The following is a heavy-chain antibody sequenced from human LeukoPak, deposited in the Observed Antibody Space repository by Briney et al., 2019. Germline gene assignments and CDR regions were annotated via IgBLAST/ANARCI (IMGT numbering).Heavy chain of an antibody. CDR2: ISSSGSTI. J-gene: IGHJ3*02. CDR3: ARDSAARSGAFDI. V-gene: IGHV3-48*03. CDR1: GFTFSSYE. D-gene: IGHD6-6*01. Sequence: GGSLRLSCAASGFTFSSYETNWVRQAPGKGLEWVSYISSSGSTIYYADSVKGRFTISRDNAKNSLYLQMNSLRAEDTAVYYCARDSAARSGAFDIWGQGTMVTVSS.